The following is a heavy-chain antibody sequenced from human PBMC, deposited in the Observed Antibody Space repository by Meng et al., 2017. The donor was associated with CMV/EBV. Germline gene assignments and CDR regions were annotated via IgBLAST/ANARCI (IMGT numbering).Heavy chain of an antibody. CDR3: AKDFTYSSSPAYYFDY. Sequence: SGYNVRNNYMSWVRQAPGKGLEWVSVIYSGGSTYYADSVKGRFTISRDNSKNTLYLQMNSLRAEDTAVYYCAKDFTYSSSPAYYFDYWGQGTLVTVSS. CDR1: GYNVRNNY. D-gene: IGHD6-6*01. CDR2: IYSGGST. V-gene: IGHV3-53*01. J-gene: IGHJ4*02.